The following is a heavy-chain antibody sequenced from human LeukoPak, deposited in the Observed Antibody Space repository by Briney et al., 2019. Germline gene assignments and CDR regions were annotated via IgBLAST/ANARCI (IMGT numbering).Heavy chain of an antibody. J-gene: IGHJ4*02. Sequence: GGSLRLSCAASGFTFSSYAMRWVRQAPGKGLEWVSAISGSGGSTYYADSVKGRFTISRDNSKNTLYLQMNSLRAEDTAVYYCAKDPHIYSYGSYFDYWGQGTLVTVSS. V-gene: IGHV3-23*01. D-gene: IGHD5-18*01. CDR1: GFTFSSYA. CDR2: ISGSGGST. CDR3: AKDPHIYSYGSYFDY.